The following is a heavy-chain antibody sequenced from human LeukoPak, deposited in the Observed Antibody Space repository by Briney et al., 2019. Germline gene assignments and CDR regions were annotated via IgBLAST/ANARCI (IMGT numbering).Heavy chain of an antibody. V-gene: IGHV1-46*01. CDR2: INPSGGST. CDR3: ARARIQNPSSDY. D-gene: IGHD6-6*01. Sequence: ASVKVSCKASGYTFTSYYMHWVRQAPGQGLEWMGIINPSGGSTSYAQKFQGRVIMTRDTSTSTVYMELSSLRSEDTAVYYCARARIQNPSSDYWGQGTLVTVSS. J-gene: IGHJ4*02. CDR1: GYTFTSYY.